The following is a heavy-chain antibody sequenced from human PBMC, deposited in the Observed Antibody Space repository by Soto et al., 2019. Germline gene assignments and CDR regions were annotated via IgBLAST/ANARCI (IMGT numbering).Heavy chain of an antibody. D-gene: IGHD1-1*01. Sequence: QMQLQESGPGLVKPSQTLSLTCTVSGGSISSGDYYWSWIRQPPGKGLEWLGYIFYRGTTYYNPSLKSRFSISVDTSKNQFSLKLNSVTAADTAVYYCASELGTSWFDPWGQGTLVTVSS. V-gene: IGHV4-30-4*01. CDR2: IFYRGTT. J-gene: IGHJ5*02. CDR1: GGSISSGDYY. CDR3: ASELGTSWFDP.